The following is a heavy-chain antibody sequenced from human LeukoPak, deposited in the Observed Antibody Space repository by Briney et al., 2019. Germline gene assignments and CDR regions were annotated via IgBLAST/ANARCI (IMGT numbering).Heavy chain of an antibody. V-gene: IGHV4-61*02. CDR2: IYTSGST. CDR1: GGSISSGSYY. CDR3: AREGITIFGVVIGRYFDY. Sequence: SETLSLTCTVSGGSISSGSYYWSWIRQPAGKGLEWIGRIYTSGSTNYNPSLKSRVTISVDTSKNQFSLKLSSVTAADTAVYYCAREGITIFGVVIGRYFDYWGQGTLVTVSS. J-gene: IGHJ4*02. D-gene: IGHD3-3*01.